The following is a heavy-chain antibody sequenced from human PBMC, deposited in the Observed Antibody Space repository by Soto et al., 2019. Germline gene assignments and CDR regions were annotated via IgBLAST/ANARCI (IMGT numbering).Heavy chain of an antibody. CDR2: INHSGST. J-gene: IGHJ6*02. V-gene: IGHV4-34*01. CDR3: ASIPSNSIIYYYYGMDV. CDR1: GGSFSGYY. Sequence: KASETLSLTCAVYGGSFSGYYWSWIRQPPGKGLEWIGEINHSGSTNYNPSLKSRVTISVDTSKNQFSLKLSSVTAADTAVYYCASIPSNSIIYYYYGMDVWGQGTTVTVSS. D-gene: IGHD4-4*01.